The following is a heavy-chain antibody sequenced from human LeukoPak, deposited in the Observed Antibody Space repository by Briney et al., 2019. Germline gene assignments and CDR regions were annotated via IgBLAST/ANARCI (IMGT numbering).Heavy chain of an antibody. CDR2: INHSGST. J-gene: IGHJ4*02. D-gene: IGHD6-13*01. CDR1: GGSFSGYY. Sequence: SETLSLTCAVYGGSFSGYYWSWIRKPPGKGLEWIGEINHSGSTNYNPSLKSRVTISVDTSKNQFSLKLSSVTAADTAVFYCATLRIATGLNRVDYWGQGTLVTVSS. V-gene: IGHV4-34*01. CDR3: ATLRIATGLNRVDY.